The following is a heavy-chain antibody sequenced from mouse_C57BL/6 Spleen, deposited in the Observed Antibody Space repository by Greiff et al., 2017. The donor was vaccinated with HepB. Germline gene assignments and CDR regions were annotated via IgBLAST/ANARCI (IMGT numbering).Heavy chain of an antibody. J-gene: IGHJ2*01. CDR1: GYAFSSSW. V-gene: IGHV1-82*01. Sequence: QVQLKESGPELVKPGASVKISCKASGYAFSSSWMNWVKQRPGKGLEWIGRIYPGDGDTNYNGKFKGKATLTADKSSSTAYMQLSSLTSEDSAVYFCASQSNYFDYWGQGTTLTVSS. CDR3: ASQSNYFDY. CDR2: IYPGDGDT. D-gene: IGHD1-3*01.